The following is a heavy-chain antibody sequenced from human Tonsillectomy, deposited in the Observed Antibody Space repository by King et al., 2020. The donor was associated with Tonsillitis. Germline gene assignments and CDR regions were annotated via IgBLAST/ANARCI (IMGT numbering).Heavy chain of an antibody. V-gene: IGHV4-31*03. CDR2: IYYSGTT. CDR3: ALYCSGGSCFSAFDY. Sequence: VQLQESGPGLVKPSQTLSLTCTVSGGSISSGGYYWSWIRQHPGKGLEWIGHIYYSGTTYYNPSLKSRIALSVDTSKNQFSLKLSSVTAADTAVYYCALYCSGGSCFSAFDYWGQGTLVTVSS. J-gene: IGHJ4*02. CDR1: GGSISSGGYY. D-gene: IGHD2-15*01.